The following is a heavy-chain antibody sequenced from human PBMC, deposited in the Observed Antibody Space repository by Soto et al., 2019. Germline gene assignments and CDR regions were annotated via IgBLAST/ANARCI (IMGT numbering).Heavy chain of an antibody. CDR1: GFNFGGYA. D-gene: IGHD5-12*01. Sequence: QVQLVESGGGVVQPGRPLRLSCAASGFNFGGYAMHWVRQAPGKGLEWVAVIWDDGRNKYYADSVKGRFTISRNNPKNTLYLQVYNVRAEDTAVYYCARDSRDGYNYEGKFDYWGQGTLVSVSS. J-gene: IGHJ4*02. CDR2: IWDDGRNK. CDR3: ARDSRDGYNYEGKFDY. V-gene: IGHV3-33*01.